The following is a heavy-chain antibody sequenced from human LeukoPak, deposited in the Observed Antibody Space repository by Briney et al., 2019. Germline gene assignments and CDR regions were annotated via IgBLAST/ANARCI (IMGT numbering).Heavy chain of an antibody. J-gene: IGHJ6*03. D-gene: IGHD7-27*01. CDR1: GGSISSYY. V-gene: IGHV4-59*01. Sequence: KSSETLSLTCTVSGGSISSYYWSWIRQPPGKGLEWIGYIYYSGSTNYNPSLKSRVTISVDTSKNQFSLKLSSVTAADTAVYYCAGLNWGSGFYYYMDVWGKGTTVTVSS. CDR2: IYYSGST. CDR3: AGLNWGSGFYYYMDV.